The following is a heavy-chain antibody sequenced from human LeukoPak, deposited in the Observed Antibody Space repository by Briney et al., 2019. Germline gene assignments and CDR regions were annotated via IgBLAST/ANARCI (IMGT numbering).Heavy chain of an antibody. V-gene: IGHV3-48*01. CDR2: ISRGSRTI. Sequence: GGSLRLACAASGFTFSSYSMNWVRQAPGKGLEWVSNISRGSRTIYYSDSVKGRFSISRDNAKNSVYLQMNSLRTEDTAVYYCARDSYGSSRNDYWGQGTLVTVSS. CDR3: ARDSYGSSRNDY. CDR1: GFTFSSYS. J-gene: IGHJ4*02. D-gene: IGHD3-22*01.